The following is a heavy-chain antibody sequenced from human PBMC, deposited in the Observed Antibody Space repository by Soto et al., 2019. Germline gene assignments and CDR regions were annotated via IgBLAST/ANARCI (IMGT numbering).Heavy chain of an antibody. CDR1: GFSLTSTGVG. J-gene: IGHJ4*02. CDR2: TYWNDDD. D-gene: IGHD6-19*01. Sequence: SGPTLVNPTQTLTLTCSFSGFSLTSTGVGVGWFRQPPGKALEWLGLTYWNDDDRYRSSLRSRLTITKDTSKNQVVLTMTNMDPEDTATYYCAHRPGGSGWRYYFDYWGQGTRVTVSS. V-gene: IGHV2-5*01. CDR3: AHRPGGSGWRYYFDY.